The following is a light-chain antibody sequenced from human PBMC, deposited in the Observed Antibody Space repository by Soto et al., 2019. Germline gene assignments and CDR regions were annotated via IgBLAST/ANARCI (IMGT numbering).Light chain of an antibody. CDR1: QSLNRD. V-gene: IGKV3-15*01. J-gene: IGKJ1*01. CDR3: QQYNNWPRT. Sequence: IVMTQSPATLSMSPGERATLSCRASQSLNRDLAWYQQKPGQSPRLLIYGASTRATGIPARVSGSGSGTEFTLTISSLQSEDFAVYYCQQYNNWPRTFGQGTKVDIK. CDR2: GAS.